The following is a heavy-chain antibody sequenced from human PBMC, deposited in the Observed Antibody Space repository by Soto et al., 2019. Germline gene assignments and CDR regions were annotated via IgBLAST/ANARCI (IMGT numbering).Heavy chain of an antibody. Sequence: GGSLRLSCAASGFTFSSYSMNWVRQAPGKGLEWVSSISSSSSYIYYADSVKGRFTISRDNAKNSLYLQMNSLRAEDTAVYYCARRRYSSSSGNLNYYYYMDVWGKGTTVTVSS. CDR2: ISSSSSYI. D-gene: IGHD6-6*01. V-gene: IGHV3-21*01. CDR3: ARRRYSSSSGNLNYYYYMDV. CDR1: GFTFSSYS. J-gene: IGHJ6*03.